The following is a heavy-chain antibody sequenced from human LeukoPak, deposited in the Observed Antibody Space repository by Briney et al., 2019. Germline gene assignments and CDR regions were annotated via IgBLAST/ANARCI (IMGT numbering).Heavy chain of an antibody. Sequence: TSETLSLTCTVSGGSISSGGYYWSWIRQHPGKGLEWIGYIYYSGSTYYNPSLKSRVTISVDTSKNQFSLKLSSVTAADTAVYYCARELGFLPGSYRGPFDYWSQGTLVTVSS. CDR1: GGSISSGGYY. CDR2: IYYSGST. V-gene: IGHV4-31*03. CDR3: ARELGFLPGSYRGPFDY. J-gene: IGHJ4*02. D-gene: IGHD3-16*02.